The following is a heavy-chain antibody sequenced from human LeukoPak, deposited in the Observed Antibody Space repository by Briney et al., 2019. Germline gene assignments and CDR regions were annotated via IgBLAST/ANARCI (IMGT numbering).Heavy chain of an antibody. D-gene: IGHD6-19*01. CDR1: GYSFCSYW. CDR2: IYPGDSDT. J-gene: IGHJ3*02. Sequence: PGESLKISCKGSGYSFCSYWIGWVRQMPGKGLEWMGSIYPGDSDTRYSPSFQGQVTISADKSISTAYLQWSSLKASDIAMYYCARRSAVADAFDIWGQGTMVTVSS. CDR3: ARRSAVADAFDI. V-gene: IGHV5-51*01.